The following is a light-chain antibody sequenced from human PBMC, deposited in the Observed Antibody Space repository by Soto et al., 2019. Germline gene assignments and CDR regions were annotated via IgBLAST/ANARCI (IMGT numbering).Light chain of an antibody. Sequence: TQPRSVSGSPGQSVTISCTGTSSDVGGYNYVSWYQQHPGKAPKLMIYDVSKRPSVVPDRFSGSKSGNTASLTISGLQAEDEADYYCCSYAGSYTFVFGTGTKVTVL. CDR1: SSDVGGYNY. J-gene: IGLJ1*01. V-gene: IGLV2-11*01. CDR3: CSYAGSYTFV. CDR2: DVS.